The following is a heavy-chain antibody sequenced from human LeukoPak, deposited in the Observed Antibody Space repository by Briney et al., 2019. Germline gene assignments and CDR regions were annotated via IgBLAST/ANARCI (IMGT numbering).Heavy chain of an antibody. D-gene: IGHD3-22*01. J-gene: IGHJ4*02. CDR2: ISAYNGNT. V-gene: IGHV1-18*01. CDR1: GYTFTSYG. CDR3: ASVPLTYYYDSSGYYFLQY. Sequence: GASVKVSCKASGYTFTSYGISWVRQAPGQGLEWMGWISAYNGNTNYAQKLQGRVTMTTDTSTSTAYMELRSLRSDDTAVYYCASVPLTYYYDSSGYYFLQYWGQGTLVTVSS.